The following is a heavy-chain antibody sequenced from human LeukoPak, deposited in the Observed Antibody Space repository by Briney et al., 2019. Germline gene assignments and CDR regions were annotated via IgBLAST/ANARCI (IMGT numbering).Heavy chain of an antibody. CDR3: ARLGSGSYSPLGY. J-gene: IGHJ4*02. V-gene: IGHV1-2*02. D-gene: IGHD3-10*01. Sequence: ASVKVSCKASGYTFTGYYMHWVRQAPGQGLEWMGWINPNSGGTNYAQKFQGRVTMTRDTSISTAYMELSRLRSDDTAVYYCARLGSGSYSPLGYWGQGTLVTVSS. CDR2: INPNSGGT. CDR1: GYTFTGYY.